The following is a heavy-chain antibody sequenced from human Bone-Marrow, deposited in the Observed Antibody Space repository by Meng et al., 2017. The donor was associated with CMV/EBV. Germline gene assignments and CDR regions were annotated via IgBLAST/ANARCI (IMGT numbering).Heavy chain of an antibody. V-gene: IGHV3-9*01. CDR3: AKRDYGGISGLVY. D-gene: IGHD4-23*01. CDR2: ISWNSGSI. Sequence: SLKISCAASGFTFDDYAMHWVRQAPGKGLEWVSGISWNSGSIGYADSVKGRFTISRDNSKDTVYLQMNSLRAEDTALYYCAKRDYGGISGLVYGGQGTLVTVSS. CDR1: GFTFDDYA. J-gene: IGHJ4*02.